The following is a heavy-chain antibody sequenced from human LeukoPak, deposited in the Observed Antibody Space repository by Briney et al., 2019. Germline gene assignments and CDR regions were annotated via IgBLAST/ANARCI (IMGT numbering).Heavy chain of an antibody. J-gene: IGHJ4*02. CDR1: GFTFSNYV. CDR3: ATDTGNYYPTFDY. Sequence: GGSLRLSRAASGFTFSNYVMSWVRQAPGKGLEWVSSISGSGGSTYYADSVKGRFTISRDNSKYTLYLQMNSLRVEDTAVSNVATDTGNYYPTFDYWGQGTLVTVSS. CDR2: ISGSGGST. D-gene: IGHD3-10*01. V-gene: IGHV3-23*01.